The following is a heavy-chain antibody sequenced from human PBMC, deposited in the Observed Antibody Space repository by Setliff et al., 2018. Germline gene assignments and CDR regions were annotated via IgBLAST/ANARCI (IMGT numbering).Heavy chain of an antibody. CDR3: ARGKERITMIVVVTSGAFDI. J-gene: IGHJ3*02. CDR1: GGSFSGYY. CDR2: INHSGST. Sequence: LSLTCAVYGGSFSGYYWSWIRQPPGKGLEWIGEINHSGSTNYNPSLKSRVTISVDTSKNQFSLKLSSVTAADTAVYYCARGKERITMIVVVTSGAFDIWGQGTMVTVSS. D-gene: IGHD3-22*01. V-gene: IGHV4-34*01.